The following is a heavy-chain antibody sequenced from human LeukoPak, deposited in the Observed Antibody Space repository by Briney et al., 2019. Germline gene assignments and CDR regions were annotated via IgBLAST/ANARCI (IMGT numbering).Heavy chain of an antibody. V-gene: IGHV1-8*01. CDR2: MNPNSGNT. Sequence: GASVKVSCKASGYTFTSYDINWVRQATGQGLEWMGWMNPNSGNTGYAQKFQGRVTMTRNTSISTAYMELSSLRSEDTAVYYCARGGPGPDRLKVLVRRAVGRPRAFDIWGQGTMVTVSS. CDR1: GYTFTSYD. D-gene: IGHD6-13*01. J-gene: IGHJ3*02. CDR3: ARGGPGPDRLKVLVRRAVGRPRAFDI.